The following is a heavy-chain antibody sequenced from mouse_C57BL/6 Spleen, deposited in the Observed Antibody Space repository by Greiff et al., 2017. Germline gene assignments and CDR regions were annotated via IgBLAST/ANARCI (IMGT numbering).Heavy chain of an antibody. V-gene: IGHV1-15*01. CDR3: TRTCVYGIYFFAY. J-gene: IGHJ3*01. Sequence: VQLQQSGAELVRPGASVTLSCKASGYTFTDYEMHWVKQTPVHGLEWIGAIDPETGGTAYNQKFKGKAILTADKSSSTAYMELRSLTSEDSAVYYCTRTCVYGIYFFAYWGQGTLVTVSA. CDR1: GYTFTDYE. D-gene: IGHD2-1*01. CDR2: IDPETGGT.